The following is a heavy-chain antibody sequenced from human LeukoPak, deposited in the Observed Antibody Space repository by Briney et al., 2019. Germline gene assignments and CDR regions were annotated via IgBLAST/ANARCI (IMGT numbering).Heavy chain of an antibody. D-gene: IGHD3-10*01. J-gene: IGHJ4*02. V-gene: IGHV3-7*01. CDR3: TRGPPYGSRSDYFDY. CDR1: GFTFDDYA. Sequence: GRSLRLSCAASGFTFDDYAMHWVRQAPGKGLEWVASVKKDASEESYVDFVKGRFTISRDNAKNSLYLQMNSLRVEDTAVYYCTRGPPYGSRSDYFDYWGQGTLVTVSS. CDR2: VKKDASEE.